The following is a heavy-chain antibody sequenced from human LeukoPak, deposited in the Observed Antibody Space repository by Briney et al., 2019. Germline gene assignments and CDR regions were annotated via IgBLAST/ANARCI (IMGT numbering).Heavy chain of an antibody. Sequence: SETLSLTCTVSGGSISSGGYYWSWIRQHPGQGLEWIGYIYYSGSTYYNPSLKSRVTISVDTSKNQFSLKLSSVTAADTAVYYCARDSKDYCDFVGDNWYFDLWGRGTLVTVSS. CDR1: GGSISSGGYY. J-gene: IGHJ2*01. V-gene: IGHV4-31*03. D-gene: IGHD4-17*01. CDR2: IYYSGST. CDR3: ARDSKDYCDFVGDNWYFDL.